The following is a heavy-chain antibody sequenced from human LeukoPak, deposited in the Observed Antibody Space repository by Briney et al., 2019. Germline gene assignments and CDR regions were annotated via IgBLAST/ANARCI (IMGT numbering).Heavy chain of an antibody. CDR3: ARGAKMATRGFDY. Sequence: TSETLSLTCAVYGGSFSGYYWSWIRQPPGKGLEWIGEINHSGSTNYNPSLKSRVTISVDTSKKQLSLKLRYVTAADTAVYYCARGAKMATRGFDYWGQGTLVTVSS. D-gene: IGHD5-12*01. CDR2: INHSGST. J-gene: IGHJ4*02. V-gene: IGHV4-34*01. CDR1: GGSFSGYY.